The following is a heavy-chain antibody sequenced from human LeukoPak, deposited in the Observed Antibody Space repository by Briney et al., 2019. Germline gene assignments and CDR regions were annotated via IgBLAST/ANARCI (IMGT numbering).Heavy chain of an antibody. Sequence: GGSLRLSCAASGFTFRSYWMHWVRQAPGKGLVWVSRINGDGSSTSYADSVKGRFTISRDNAKNSLYLQMNSLRAEDTAVYYCARRNLGNWFDPWGQGTLVTVSS. CDR1: GFTFRSYW. J-gene: IGHJ5*02. CDR2: INGDGSST. V-gene: IGHV3-74*01. CDR3: ARRNLGNWFDP.